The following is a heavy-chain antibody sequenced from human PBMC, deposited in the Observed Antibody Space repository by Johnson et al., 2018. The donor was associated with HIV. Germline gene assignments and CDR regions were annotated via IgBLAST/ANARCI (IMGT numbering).Heavy chain of an antibody. Sequence: VQLVESGGGVVQPGGSLRLSCAASGFIFSNYWMHWVRQVPGRGLVWVARINSDGTATSYADPVKGRLTISRDNAKSTLYLEMNSLRADDMAVYYCTREGPSERAGFDIWGQGTVVTVSS. CDR2: INSDGTAT. CDR1: GFIFSNYW. CDR3: TREGPSERAGFDI. V-gene: IGHV3-74*01. J-gene: IGHJ3*02.